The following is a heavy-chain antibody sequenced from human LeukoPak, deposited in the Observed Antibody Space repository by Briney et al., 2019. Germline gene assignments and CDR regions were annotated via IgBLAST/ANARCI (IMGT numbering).Heavy chain of an antibody. CDR3: ARGDFCSSTNCYLRPMDV. CDR2: IYYSGST. V-gene: IGHV4-59*01. CDR1: GGSISDYY. Sequence: SETLSLTCTVSGGSISDYYWNWIRQPPGKGLEWVGYIYYSGSTTYNPSLKSRLTMSVDTAKNQFSLKLRSVTAADTAVYYCARGDFCSSTNCYLRPMDVWGKGTTVTVSS. J-gene: IGHJ6*03. D-gene: IGHD2-2*01.